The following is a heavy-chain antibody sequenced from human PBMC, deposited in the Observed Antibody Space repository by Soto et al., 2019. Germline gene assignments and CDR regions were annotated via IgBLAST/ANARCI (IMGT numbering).Heavy chain of an antibody. V-gene: IGHV3-48*02. CDR2: ISSSSSSI. CDR1: GFTFSSYS. Sequence: XGSLILSCSASGFTFSSYSMNWVRQAPGKGLEWVSYISSSSSSIYYADSVKGRFTISRDNAKNSLYLQMNSLRDEDTAVYYCATNGSSGYYRNYWGQGALVTVSS. D-gene: IGHD3-22*01. CDR3: ATNGSSGYYRNY. J-gene: IGHJ4*02.